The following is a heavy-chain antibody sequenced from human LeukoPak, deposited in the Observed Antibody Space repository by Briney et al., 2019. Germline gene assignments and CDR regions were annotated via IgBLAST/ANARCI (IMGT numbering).Heavy chain of an antibody. Sequence: GGSLRLSCAVSGFTFSDSHMTWIRQAPGKGLEWVSYISNSGSSISYADSVKGRFTTSRDNAKNSLYLQMNSLRVEDTAVYYCARAHNWKYGTFDYWGQGTLVTVSS. J-gene: IGHJ4*02. CDR1: GFTFSDSH. V-gene: IGHV3-11*04. CDR3: ARAHNWKYGTFDY. D-gene: IGHD1-20*01. CDR2: ISNSGSSI.